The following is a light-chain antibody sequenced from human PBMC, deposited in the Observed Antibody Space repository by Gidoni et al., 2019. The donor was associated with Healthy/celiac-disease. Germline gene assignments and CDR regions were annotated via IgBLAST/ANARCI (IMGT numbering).Light chain of an antibody. Sequence: AIQMTQSPSSLSASVGDRVTITCRASQGIRNDLGWYQQQPGQAPTLLLYAASSLQSGVPSRCSGSGSGTDFTLTISSLQPEDFATYYCLQDYNYPWTFGQGTKVEIK. J-gene: IGKJ1*01. CDR3: LQDYNYPWT. V-gene: IGKV1-6*01. CDR2: AAS. CDR1: QGIRND.